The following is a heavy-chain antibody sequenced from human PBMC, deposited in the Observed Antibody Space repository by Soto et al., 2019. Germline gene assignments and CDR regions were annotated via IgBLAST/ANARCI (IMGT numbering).Heavy chain of an antibody. Sequence: GASVKVSCKASGGTFSSYAISWVRQAPGQGLEWMGGIIPIFGTANYAQKFQGRVTITADESTSTAYMELSSLRSEDTAVYYCARHSGDYYYYYAMDVWGQGTTVTLSS. CDR1: GGTFSSYA. V-gene: IGHV1-69*13. J-gene: IGHJ6*02. D-gene: IGHD3-10*01. CDR3: ARHSGDYYYYYAMDV. CDR2: IIPIFGTA.